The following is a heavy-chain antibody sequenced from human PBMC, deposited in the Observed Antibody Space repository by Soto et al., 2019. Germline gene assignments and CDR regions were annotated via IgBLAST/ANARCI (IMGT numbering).Heavy chain of an antibody. D-gene: IGHD3-3*01. CDR3: ARDPEWRGAVYYMDV. J-gene: IGHJ6*03. Sequence: GGSLRLSCAASGFTFSSYGMHWVRQAPGKGLEWVAVIWYDGSNKYYADSVKGRFTISRDNSKNTLYLQMNSLRAEDTAVYYCARDPEWRGAVYYMDVWGKGTTVTVSS. CDR2: IWYDGSNK. V-gene: IGHV3-33*01. CDR1: GFTFSSYG.